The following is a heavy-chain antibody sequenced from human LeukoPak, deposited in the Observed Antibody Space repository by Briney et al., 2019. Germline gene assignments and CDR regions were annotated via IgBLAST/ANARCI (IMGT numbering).Heavy chain of an antibody. Sequence: PSETLSLTCTVSGGSISSSSYFWGWIRQPPGKGLEWIGSIFYSGSTYYNPSLKSRVTISVDTSKNQFSLKLSSVTAADTAVYYCAYATYYYDSSGYPNWGQGTLVTVSS. CDR3: AYATYYYDSSGYPN. V-gene: IGHV4-39*01. J-gene: IGHJ4*02. D-gene: IGHD3-22*01. CDR2: IFYSGST. CDR1: GGSISSSSYF.